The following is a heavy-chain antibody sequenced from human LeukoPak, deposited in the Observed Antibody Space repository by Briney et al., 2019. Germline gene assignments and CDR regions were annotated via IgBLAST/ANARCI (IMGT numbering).Heavy chain of an antibody. D-gene: IGHD5-18*01. V-gene: IGHV3-21*01. CDR2: IRSSSSYI. CDR1: GFSFSSYS. CDR3: ARVLGGYSYGFPSNAFDI. J-gene: IGHJ3*02. Sequence: GGSLRLSCAASGFSFSSYSMNWVRQAAGKGREWVSSIRSSSSYIYYADSVKGRFTISRDNAKNSLYLQMNSLRAEDTAVYYCARVLGGYSYGFPSNAFDIWGQGKMVTVSS.